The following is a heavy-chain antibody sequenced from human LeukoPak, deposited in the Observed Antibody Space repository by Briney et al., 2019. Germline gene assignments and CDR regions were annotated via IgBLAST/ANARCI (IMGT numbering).Heavy chain of an antibody. CDR1: GGSISSGGYS. CDR2: IYHSGST. CDR3: ARDHARLFAF. D-gene: IGHD2-8*01. V-gene: IGHV4-30-2*01. Sequence: SQTLSLTCAVSGGSISSGGYSWSWIRQPPGKGLEWIGYIYHSGSTYYNPSLKSRVTISVDRSKNQFSLKLSSVTAADTAVYYCARDHARLFAFWGQGTLVTVSS. J-gene: IGHJ4*02.